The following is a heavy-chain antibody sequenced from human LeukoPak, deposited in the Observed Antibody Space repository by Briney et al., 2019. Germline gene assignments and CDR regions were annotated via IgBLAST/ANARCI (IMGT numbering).Heavy chain of an antibody. CDR1: GFTVSSNY. CDR3: AGGIDYDSSGYYTNPIDY. CDR2: IYSGGST. V-gene: IGHV3-66*02. J-gene: IGHJ4*02. Sequence: GGSLRLSCAASGFTVSSNYMSWVRQAPGKGLEWVSVIYSGGSTYYADSVKGRFTISRDNSKNTLYLQTNSLRAEDTAVYYCAGGIDYDSSGYYTNPIDYWGQGTLVTVSS. D-gene: IGHD3-22*01.